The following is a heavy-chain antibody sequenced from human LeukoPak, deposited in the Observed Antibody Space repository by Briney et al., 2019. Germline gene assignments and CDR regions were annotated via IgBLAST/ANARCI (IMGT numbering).Heavy chain of an antibody. CDR2: IWYDGSNK. J-gene: IGHJ4*02. CDR1: GFTFSSYG. V-gene: IGHV3-33*01. Sequence: GGSLRLSCAASGFTFSSYGMHWVRQAPGKGLEWVAVIWYDGSNKYYADSVKGRFTISRDNSKNTLYLQMNSLRAEDTAVYYCATLRLERTWDYFDYWGQGTLVTVSS. D-gene: IGHD1-1*01. CDR3: ATLRLERTWDYFDY.